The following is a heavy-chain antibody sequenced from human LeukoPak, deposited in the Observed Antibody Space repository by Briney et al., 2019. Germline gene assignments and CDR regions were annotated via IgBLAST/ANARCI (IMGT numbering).Heavy chain of an antibody. CDR2: IYSGGST. V-gene: IGHV3-53*01. D-gene: IGHD5-18*01. CDR3: ARGGRGYSYGSIFDY. Sequence: PGGSLRLSCAASGFTVSSNYMSWVRQAPGKGLEWVSVIYSGGSTYYADSVKGRFTISRDNSKNMLYLQMNSLRAEDTAVYYCARGGRGYSYGSIFDYWGQGTLVTVSS. J-gene: IGHJ4*02. CDR1: GFTVSSNY.